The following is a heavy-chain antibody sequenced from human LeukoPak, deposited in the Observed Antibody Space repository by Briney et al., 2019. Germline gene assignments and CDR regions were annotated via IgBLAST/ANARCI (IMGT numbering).Heavy chain of an antibody. Sequence: GGSLSLSCAASGFTFSSYSMNWVRQAPGKGLEWVSYISSSSSTIYYADSVKGRFTISRDNAKNSLYLQMNSLRAEDTAVYYCARDSDYYYDSSGPLQHWGQGTLVTVSS. J-gene: IGHJ1*01. CDR1: GFTFSSYS. D-gene: IGHD3-22*01. CDR3: ARDSDYYYDSSGPLQH. V-gene: IGHV3-48*01. CDR2: ISSSSSTI.